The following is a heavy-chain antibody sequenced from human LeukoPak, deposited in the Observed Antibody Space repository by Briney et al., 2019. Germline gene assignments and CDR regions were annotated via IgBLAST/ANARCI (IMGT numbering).Heavy chain of an antibody. CDR2: IKQDGSEK. J-gene: IGHJ4*02. CDR1: GFTFSSYW. CDR3: ARDEGRQGEDFDF. Sequence: GGSLRLSCAASGFTFSSYWMSWVRQAPGKGLEGVANIKQDGSEKYYVDSVKGRFTISRDNAKNSLYLQMNSLRAEDTAVYYCARDEGRQGEDFDFWGQGTLVTVSS. V-gene: IGHV3-7*01.